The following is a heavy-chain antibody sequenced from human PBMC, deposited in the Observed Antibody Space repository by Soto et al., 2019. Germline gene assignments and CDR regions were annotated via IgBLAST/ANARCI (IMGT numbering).Heavy chain of an antibody. D-gene: IGHD2-21*02. CDR2: ISSSSSYI. Sequence: GGSLRLSCAASGFTFSSYSMNWVRQAPGKGLEWVSSISSSSSYIYYADSVKGRFTISRDNAKNSLYLQMNSLRAEDTAVYYCARSNGGNSPFDYWGQGTLVTVSS. V-gene: IGHV3-21*01. CDR1: GFTFSSYS. CDR3: ARSNGGNSPFDY. J-gene: IGHJ4*02.